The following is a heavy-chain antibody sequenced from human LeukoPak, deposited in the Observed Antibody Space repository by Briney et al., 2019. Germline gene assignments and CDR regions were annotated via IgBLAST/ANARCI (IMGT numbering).Heavy chain of an antibody. CDR3: ARDFRFLEDY. J-gene: IGHJ4*02. D-gene: IGHD3-3*01. CDR2: ISFSGNTI. Sequence: GGSLRLSCAASGFTFSNYEMNWVRQAPGKGREWVSYISFSGNTIYYADSVKGRFPISRVDAKNSLYLQMNRLRAEDTAVYYCARDFRFLEDYWGQGTLVTVSS. CDR1: GFTFSNYE. V-gene: IGHV3-48*03.